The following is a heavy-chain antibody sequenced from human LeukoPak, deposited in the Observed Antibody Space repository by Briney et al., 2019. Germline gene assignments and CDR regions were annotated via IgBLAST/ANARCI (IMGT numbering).Heavy chain of an antibody. CDR3: ARDTAMAPEDYYYGMDV. CDR2: IIPIFGIA. V-gene: IGHV1-69*04. Sequence: SSVKVSRKASGGTFSSCAISWVRQAPGQGLEWMGRIIPIFGIANYAQKFQGRVTITADKSTSTAYMELSSLRSEDTAVYYCARDTAMAPEDYYYGMDVWGQGTTVTVSS. D-gene: IGHD5-18*01. CDR1: GGTFSSCA. J-gene: IGHJ6*02.